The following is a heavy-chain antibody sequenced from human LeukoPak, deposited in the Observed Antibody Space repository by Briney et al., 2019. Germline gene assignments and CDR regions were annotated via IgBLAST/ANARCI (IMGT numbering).Heavy chain of an antibody. Sequence: GGSLRLSCAASGFTVSSNYMSWVRQAPGKGLEWASVIYSGGSTYYADSVKGRFTISRHNSKNTLYLQMNSLRAEDTAVYYCARVRVTTLHYYGMDVWGQGTTVTVSS. J-gene: IGHJ6*02. V-gene: IGHV3-53*04. CDR2: IYSGGST. CDR3: ARVRVTTLHYYGMDV. CDR1: GFTVSSNY. D-gene: IGHD4-4*01.